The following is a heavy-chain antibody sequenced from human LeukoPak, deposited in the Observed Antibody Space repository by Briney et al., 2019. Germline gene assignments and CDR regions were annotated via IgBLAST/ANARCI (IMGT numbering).Heavy chain of an antibody. CDR3: ARDGPGYSYTYGPYYFDY. Sequence: GASVKVSCKASGGTFSSYAISWVRQAPGQGLEWMGRIIPILGIANYAQKFQGRVTITADKSTSTAYMELSSLRSEDTAVYYCARDGPGYSYTYGPYYFDYWGQGTLVTVSS. CDR1: GGTFSSYA. D-gene: IGHD5-18*01. V-gene: IGHV1-69*04. CDR2: IIPILGIA. J-gene: IGHJ4*02.